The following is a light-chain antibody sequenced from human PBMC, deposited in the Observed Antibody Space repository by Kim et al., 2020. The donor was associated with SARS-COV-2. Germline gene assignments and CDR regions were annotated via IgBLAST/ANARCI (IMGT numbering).Light chain of an antibody. CDR2: GAS. Sequence: VSPGERATLSCGASQSVSSSLAWYQQEPGQAPRLLLYGASTRATGVPARFSGSGSGTNFTLIISSLQSEDFAIYYCQHYNTWPRTFGQGTKLEIK. J-gene: IGKJ2*01. V-gene: IGKV3-15*01. CDR3: QHYNTWPRT. CDR1: QSVSSS.